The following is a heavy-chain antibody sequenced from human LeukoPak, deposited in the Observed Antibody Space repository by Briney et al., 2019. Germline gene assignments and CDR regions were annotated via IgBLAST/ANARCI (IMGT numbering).Heavy chain of an antibody. Sequence: GGSLTLSCAASGFSLSNYWMHWVRQPPGKGLVWVSRIKSDGSTTSYADSVKGRFTISRDNAKNTLYLQMNSLRAEDTAVYYCARRRAVGGFDPWGQGTLVTVSS. D-gene: IGHD1-26*01. CDR2: IKSDGSTT. J-gene: IGHJ5*02. CDR3: ARRRAVGGFDP. CDR1: GFSLSNYW. V-gene: IGHV3-74*01.